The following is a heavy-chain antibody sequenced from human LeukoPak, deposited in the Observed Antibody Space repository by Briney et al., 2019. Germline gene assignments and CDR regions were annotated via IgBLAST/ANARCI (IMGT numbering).Heavy chain of an antibody. D-gene: IGHD4-23*01. V-gene: IGHV3-74*01. Sequence: GGSLRLSCAASGFTFSSYWLHWVRQAPGKGLVWVSRINSDGSSTSYADSVKGRFTISGDNAKNTLYLQMNSLRAEDTAVYYCARDYGGAYFDYWGQGTLVTVSS. CDR2: INSDGSST. J-gene: IGHJ4*02. CDR3: ARDYGGAYFDY. CDR1: GFTFSSYW.